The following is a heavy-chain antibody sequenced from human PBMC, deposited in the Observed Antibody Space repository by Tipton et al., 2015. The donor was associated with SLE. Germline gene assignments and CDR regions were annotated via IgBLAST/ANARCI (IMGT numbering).Heavy chain of an antibody. V-gene: IGHV3-21*01. CDR1: GFTFSSYS. Sequence: SLRLSCAASGFTFSSYSMNWVRQAPGKGLEWVSSISSGSSYIYYADSVKGRFTISRDNAKNSLYLQMNSLRAEDTAVYYCARDRAGTFDIWGQGTMVTVSS. CDR3: ARDRAGTFDI. CDR2: ISSGSSYI. J-gene: IGHJ3*02.